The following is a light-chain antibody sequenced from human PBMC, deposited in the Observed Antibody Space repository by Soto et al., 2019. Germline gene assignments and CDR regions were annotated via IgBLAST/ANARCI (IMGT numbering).Light chain of an antibody. CDR3: QSYDSSLRGYV. J-gene: IGLJ1*01. Sequence: QSVLTQPPSVSGAPGQRVTISCTGSSSNIGAGYDVYWYQQLPGTAPKLLIYANINRPSGIPDRFSASKSGTSASLAITGLQAEDEADYYCQSYDSSLRGYVFGTGTKLTVL. V-gene: IGLV1-40*01. CDR2: ANI. CDR1: SSNIGAGYD.